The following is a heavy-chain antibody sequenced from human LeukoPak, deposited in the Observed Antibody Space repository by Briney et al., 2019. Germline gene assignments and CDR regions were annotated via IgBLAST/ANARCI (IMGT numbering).Heavy chain of an antibody. Sequence: GGSLRLSCAVSGFTFSAYTMHWVRQAPSKGLDWVAVVKDDGSYISYAPSVKGRFTISRDNSKNTVVLQMNSLNVDDTAIYYCARQSLGASGLDSWGQGMLVTVSS. V-gene: IGHV3-30*04. CDR3: ARQSLGASGLDS. D-gene: IGHD1-26*01. CDR1: GFTFSAYT. J-gene: IGHJ4*02. CDR2: VKDDGSYI.